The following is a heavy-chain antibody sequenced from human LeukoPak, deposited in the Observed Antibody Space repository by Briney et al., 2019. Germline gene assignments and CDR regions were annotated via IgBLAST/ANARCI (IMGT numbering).Heavy chain of an antibody. CDR2: IYNSWST. V-gene: IGHV4-39*02. CDR3: ARVALTGEGGRGYFNL. D-gene: IGHD3-16*01. CDR1: GDSISTSRYA. J-gene: IGHJ2*01. Sequence: SETLSLTCTVSGDSISTSRYAWGWIRQSPGKGLEWIGTIYNSWSTNLNPSLKTRVTMSVDASKNHFSLNLNSVTAAGTALYFCARVALTGEGGRGYFNLWGRGNLVSVSS.